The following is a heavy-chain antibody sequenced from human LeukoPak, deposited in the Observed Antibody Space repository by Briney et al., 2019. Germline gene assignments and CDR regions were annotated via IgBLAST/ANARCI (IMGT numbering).Heavy chain of an antibody. J-gene: IGHJ6*02. D-gene: IGHD5-12*01. CDR1: GYTFTGYY. CDR2: INPNSGGT. Sequence: ASVKVSCKASGYTFTGYYTHWVRQAPGQGLEWMGWINPNSGGTNYAQKFQGRVTMTRDTSISTAYMELSRLRSDDTAVYYCARDSGYDVTAYYYYGMDVWGQGTTVTVSS. CDR3: ARDSGYDVTAYYYYGMDV. V-gene: IGHV1-2*02.